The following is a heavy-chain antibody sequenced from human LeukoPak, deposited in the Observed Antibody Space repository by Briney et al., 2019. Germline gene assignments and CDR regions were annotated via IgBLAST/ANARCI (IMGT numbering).Heavy chain of an antibody. D-gene: IGHD3-10*01. Sequence: AGGSLRLSCAASGFTFDDYAVHWVRQAPGMGLEWVSLISGDSDYTYYADSVKGRFTISRDNSKNSLYLQMNTLRTEDNALYYCAKGHGSRTGDFEYWGQGTLVTVSS. CDR2: ISGDSDYT. V-gene: IGHV3-43*02. CDR3: AKGHGSRTGDFEY. J-gene: IGHJ4*02. CDR1: GFTFDDYA.